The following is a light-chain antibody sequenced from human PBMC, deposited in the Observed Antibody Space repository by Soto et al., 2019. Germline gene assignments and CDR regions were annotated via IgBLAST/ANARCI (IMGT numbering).Light chain of an antibody. CDR1: QSVSRNS. CDR3: QQYGTSPPT. Sequence: EIVLTQSPGTLSLSPGERATLSCRASQSVSRNSLAWYQQQPGQAPRLLIYGASSRATDIPDRFSGSGSGTDFTLIVSRLDPEEFAVYFCQQYGTSPPTFGPGTKVDIK. V-gene: IGKV3-20*01. J-gene: IGKJ3*01. CDR2: GAS.